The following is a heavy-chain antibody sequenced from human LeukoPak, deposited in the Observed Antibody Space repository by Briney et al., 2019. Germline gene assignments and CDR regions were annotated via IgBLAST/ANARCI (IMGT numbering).Heavy chain of an antibody. Sequence: PGGSLRLSCAASGFTFDDYAMHWVRQAPGKGLEWVSGISWNSGSIGYADSVKGRFTISRDNAKNSLYLQMNSLRAEDTALYYCAKDIAGAVAGRLGPGDAFDIWGQGTMATVSS. V-gene: IGHV3-9*01. CDR3: AKDIAGAVAGRLGPGDAFDI. J-gene: IGHJ3*02. CDR1: GFTFDDYA. CDR2: ISWNSGSI. D-gene: IGHD6-13*01.